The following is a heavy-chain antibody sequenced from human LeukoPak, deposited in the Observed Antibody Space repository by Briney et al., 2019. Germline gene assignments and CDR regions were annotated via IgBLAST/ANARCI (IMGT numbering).Heavy chain of an antibody. CDR2: ITYRGSP. Sequence: PSETLSLTCAIYNAFDNCYLALVLQPPGKGLEWIGEITYRGSPNYNPSLKSRAAISIDVSLRQFSLKLTSVTAADTAVYYCARHPSGRMWLQQGGWFDPWGQGTLVTVSS. CDR3: ARHPSGRMWLQQGGWFDP. V-gene: IGHV4-34*01. J-gene: IGHJ5*02. CDR1: NAFDNCY. D-gene: IGHD5-24*01.